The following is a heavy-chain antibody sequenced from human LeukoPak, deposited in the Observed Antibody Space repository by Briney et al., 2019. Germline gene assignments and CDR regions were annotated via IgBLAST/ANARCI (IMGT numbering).Heavy chain of an antibody. D-gene: IGHD2-15*01. J-gene: IGHJ5*02. CDR1: GGSFSGYY. CDR3: ARVEVVPAGWFDP. Sequence: PSETLSLTCAVYGGSFSGYYWSWIRQPPGKGLEWIGEINHSGSTNYNPSPKSRVTISVDTSKNQFSLKLSSVAAADTAEYYCARVEVVPAGWFDPWGQGTLVTVSS. CDR2: INHSGST. V-gene: IGHV4-34*01.